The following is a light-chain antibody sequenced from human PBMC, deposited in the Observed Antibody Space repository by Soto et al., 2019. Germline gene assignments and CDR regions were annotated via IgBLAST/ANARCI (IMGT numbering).Light chain of an antibody. J-gene: IGLJ1*01. CDR1: SVDVXXYNY. V-gene: IGLV2-14*01. CDR2: EVS. Sequence: QSVLTQPASLSGSPGHAITISCTGTSVDVXXYNYVSLYQHHPGKAPKLLIFEVSNRHSGISDRLSGSKSGITETQTISGLQAEDEADYYCTSYTIQTTYVCGTGTKVTVL. CDR3: TSYTIQTTYV.